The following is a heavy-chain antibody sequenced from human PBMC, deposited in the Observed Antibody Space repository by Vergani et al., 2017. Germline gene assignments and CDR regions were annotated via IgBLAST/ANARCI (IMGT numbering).Heavy chain of an antibody. J-gene: IGHJ4*02. CDR3: ARDYGYYYDSSGYLPGGD. CDR1: GGSISSYY. D-gene: IGHD3-22*01. V-gene: IGHV4-59*01. Sequence: QVQLQESGPGLVKPSETLSLTCTVSGGSISSYYWSWIRQPPGKGLEWIGYIYYSGSTNYNPSLKSRVTISVDTSKNQFSLKLISVTAADTAVYYCARDYGYYYDSSGYLPGGDWGQGTLVTVSS. CDR2: IYYSGST.